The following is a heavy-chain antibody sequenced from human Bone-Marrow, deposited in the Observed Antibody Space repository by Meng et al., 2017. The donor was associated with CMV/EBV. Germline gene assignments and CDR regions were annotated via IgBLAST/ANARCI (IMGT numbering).Heavy chain of an antibody. D-gene: IGHD6-13*01. CDR3: VASSSWYNQGDY. Sequence: SETLSLTCTVSGGSISIYTYYWSWIRQPPGKGLEWIGLEWIGSIHYSGSTYYNPSLESRVTVSVDTSKNQFSLNLTSVTAADTAVYYCVASSSWYNQGDYWGQGTLVTVSS. V-gene: IGHV4-39*07. CDR2: IHYSGST. J-gene: IGHJ4*02. CDR1: GGSISIYTYY.